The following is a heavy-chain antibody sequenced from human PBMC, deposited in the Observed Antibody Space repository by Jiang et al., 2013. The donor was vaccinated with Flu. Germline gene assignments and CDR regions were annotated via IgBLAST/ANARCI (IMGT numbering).Heavy chain of an antibody. J-gene: IGHJ4*02. D-gene: IGHD1-7*01. CDR2: ISGSGGST. Sequence: GKGLEWVSAISGSGGSTYYADSVKGRFTISRDNSKNTLYLQMNSLRAEDTAVYYCAKAPNWNYVEYFDYWGQGTLVTVSS. CDR3: AKAPNWNYVEYFDY. V-gene: IGHV3-23*01.